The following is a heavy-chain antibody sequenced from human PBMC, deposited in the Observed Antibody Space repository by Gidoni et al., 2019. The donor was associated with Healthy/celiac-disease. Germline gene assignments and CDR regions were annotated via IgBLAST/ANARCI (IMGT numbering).Heavy chain of an antibody. Sequence: EVQLVESGGGLVQPGGSLRLSCAASGFTFSSYDMNWVRQAPGKGLEWVSYISSSGSTIYYADSVKGRFTISRDNAKNSLYLQMNSLRAEDTAVYYCARDVWDIVVVPAAENYGMDVWGQGTTVTVSS. CDR1: GFTFSSYD. D-gene: IGHD2-2*01. CDR3: ARDVWDIVVVPAAENYGMDV. V-gene: IGHV3-48*03. J-gene: IGHJ6*02. CDR2: ISSSGSTI.